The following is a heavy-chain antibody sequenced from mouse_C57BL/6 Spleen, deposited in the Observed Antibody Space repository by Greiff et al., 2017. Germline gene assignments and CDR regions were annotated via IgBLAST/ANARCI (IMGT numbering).Heavy chain of an antibody. CDR2: IHPNSGST. CDR1: GYTFTSYW. J-gene: IGHJ2*01. Sequence: QVQLQQPGAELVKPGASVKLSCKASGYTFTSYWMTWVKQRPGQGLEWIGMIHPNSGSTNYNEKFKSKATLTVDKSSSTAYMQLSSLTSEDSAVYYCALIATVVAVDYWGQGTTLTVSS. V-gene: IGHV1-64*01. CDR3: ALIATVVAVDY. D-gene: IGHD1-1*01.